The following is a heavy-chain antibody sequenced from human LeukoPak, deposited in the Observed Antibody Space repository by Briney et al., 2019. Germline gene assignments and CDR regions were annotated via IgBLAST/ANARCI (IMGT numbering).Heavy chain of an antibody. Sequence: QPSETLSLTCTVSGGSISSSSYYWGWVRQAPGKGLEWVSYISSSGSTIYYADSVKGRFTISRDNAKNSLYLQMNSLRAEDTAVYYCAELGITMIGGVWGKGTTVTISS. V-gene: IGHV3-48*03. J-gene: IGHJ6*04. CDR2: ISSSGSTI. D-gene: IGHD3-10*02. CDR3: AELGITMIGGV. CDR1: GGSISSSSYY.